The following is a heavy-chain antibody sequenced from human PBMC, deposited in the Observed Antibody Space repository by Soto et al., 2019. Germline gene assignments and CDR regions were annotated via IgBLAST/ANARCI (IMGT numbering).Heavy chain of an antibody. D-gene: IGHD4-17*01. CDR3: ATAAVTTESGYYYYMDV. CDR1: GYSKNELS. J-gene: IGHJ6*03. CDR2: FDPEDGET. V-gene: IGHV1-24*01. Sequence: ASVKASSKVSGYSKNELSMHWVRQENEKGLEWMGGFDPEDGETIYAQKFQGRVTMTEDTSTDTAYMELSSLRPEDTAVCYCATAAVTTESGYYYYMDVWGKGTTVTVSS.